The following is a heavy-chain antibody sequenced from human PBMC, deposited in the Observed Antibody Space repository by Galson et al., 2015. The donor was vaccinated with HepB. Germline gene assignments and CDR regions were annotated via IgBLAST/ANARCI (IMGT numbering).Heavy chain of an antibody. CDR1: GYSISSGYY. CDR3: ARAAAADY. J-gene: IGHJ4*02. D-gene: IGHD6-13*01. CDR2: IFHSGTT. V-gene: IGHV4-38-2*01. Sequence: LSLTCGVPGYSISSGYYWGWIRQPPGKGLEWIGSIFHSGTTYYNPSLKSRVTISVDTSKNQFSLKLSSVTAVDTAVYYCARAAAADYWGQGILVTVSS.